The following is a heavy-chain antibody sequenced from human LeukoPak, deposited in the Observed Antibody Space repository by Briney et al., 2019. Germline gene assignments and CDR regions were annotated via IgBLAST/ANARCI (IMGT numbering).Heavy chain of an antibody. D-gene: IGHD3-9*01. V-gene: IGHV3-23*01. CDR2: ISDTGGDT. J-gene: IGHJ4*02. CDR1: GYTFSAYA. Sequence: GGSLRISCAASGYTFSAYAMSWVRQAPGKGLEWVSGISDTGGDTSYADSVKGRFTISRDNSKNTLYLQTNSLRADDTAIYHCARRDYDILTNYAFHDWGQGTLVTVSS. CDR3: ARRDYDILTNYAFHD.